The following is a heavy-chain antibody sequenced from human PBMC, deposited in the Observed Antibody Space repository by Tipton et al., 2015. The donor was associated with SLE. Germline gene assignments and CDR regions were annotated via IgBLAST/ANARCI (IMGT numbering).Heavy chain of an antibody. D-gene: IGHD6-13*01. V-gene: IGHV3-53*01. CDR1: GFTVSSNY. CDR2: IYSGGST. Sequence: GSLRLSCAASGFTVSSNYMSWVRQAPGKGLEWVSVIYSGGSTYYADSVKGRFTISRDNAKNSLYLQMNSLRAEDTAVYYCATRGVAAAGSDAFDIWGQGTMVTVSS. J-gene: IGHJ3*02. CDR3: ATRGVAAAGSDAFDI.